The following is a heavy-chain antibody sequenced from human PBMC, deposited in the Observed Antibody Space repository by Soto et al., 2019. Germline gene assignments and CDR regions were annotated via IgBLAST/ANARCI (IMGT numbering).Heavy chain of an antibody. Sequence: GGSLRLSCAASGVSFSSYSLSWVRQAPGKGLEWVSSITSSSAYIHYADSVKGRFTISRDNAKNTLYLQMNSLRAEDTAIYYCAKHKWEVLLDQFDYWGQGTLVTVSS. J-gene: IGHJ4*02. D-gene: IGHD1-26*01. V-gene: IGHV3-21*04. CDR3: AKHKWEVLLDQFDY. CDR2: ITSSSAYI. CDR1: GVSFSSYS.